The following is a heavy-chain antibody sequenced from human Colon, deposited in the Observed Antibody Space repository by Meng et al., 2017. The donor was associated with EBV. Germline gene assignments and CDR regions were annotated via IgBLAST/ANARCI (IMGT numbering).Heavy chain of an antibody. D-gene: IGHD6-19*01. CDR2: INHSDNP. J-gene: IGHJ5*02. V-gene: IGHV4-34*01. CDR1: GGSLSGYY. CDR3: ARGEPVPGHFLKS. Sequence: QAHPNQWGAGLFKPPVTLAPPCSIAGGSLSGYYWSWIRKPPGKGLEWIGQINHSDNPNYNPSLKSRVTISIDTSKNQFSLKLSSVTDADTAVYFCARGEPVPGHFLKSWGQGTLVTVSS.